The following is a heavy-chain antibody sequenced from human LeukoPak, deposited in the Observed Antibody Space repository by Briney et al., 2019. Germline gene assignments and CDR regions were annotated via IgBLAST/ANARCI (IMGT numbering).Heavy chain of an antibody. CDR2: IYNGVNT. V-gene: IGHV4-61*01. CDR3: ARLRKGDDFWTAYYYFDY. Sequence: PSETLSLTCTVSGASVSSASYWSWIRQPPGKGVEWIAHIYNGVNTNYNPSLKSRVTISVDTSKNQFSLRLNSVTAADTAVYYCARLRKGDDFWTAYYYFDYWGQEALVTVSS. D-gene: IGHD3/OR15-3a*01. J-gene: IGHJ4*02. CDR1: GASVSSASY.